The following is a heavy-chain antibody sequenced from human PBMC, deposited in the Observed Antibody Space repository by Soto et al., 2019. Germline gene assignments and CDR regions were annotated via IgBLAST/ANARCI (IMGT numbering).Heavy chain of an antibody. J-gene: IGHJ4*02. CDR2: INAGTGNT. Sequence: HWVRQAPGQRLEWMGWINAGTGNTKYSQKFQGRVTITRDTSASTAYMELSSLRSEDTAVYYCARSIVVVTALDYWGQGTLVTVSS. CDR3: ARSIVVVTALDY. D-gene: IGHD2-21*02. V-gene: IGHV1-3*01.